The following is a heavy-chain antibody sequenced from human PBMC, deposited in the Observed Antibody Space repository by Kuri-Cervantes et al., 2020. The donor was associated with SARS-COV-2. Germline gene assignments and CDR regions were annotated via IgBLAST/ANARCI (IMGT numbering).Heavy chain of an antibody. CDR1: GYTFTRYG. D-gene: IGHD3-22*01. Sequence: ASVKVSCKASGYTFTRYGISWVRQAPGQGLEWMGWISAYNGNTNYAQKLQGRVTMTIDTSTSTAYMELRSLRSDDTAVYYCARDPNYDSSGYYGLTFDYWGQGTLVTVSS. J-gene: IGHJ4*02. V-gene: IGHV1-18*01. CDR2: ISAYNGNT. CDR3: ARDPNYDSSGYYGLTFDY.